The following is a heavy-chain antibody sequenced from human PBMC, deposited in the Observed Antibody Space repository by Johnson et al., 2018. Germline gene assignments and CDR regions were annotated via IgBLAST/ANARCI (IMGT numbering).Heavy chain of an antibody. Sequence: QVQLVESGGGVVQPGRSLRLSCAASGFSFSSYTMNWVRQAPGKGLEWVAVISYDGSNKYYADSVKGRFTLSRDNSKNTVYLQMNSLRAEDTAVYYCARDKEWNDEGAFDVWGQGTMVTVFS. CDR2: ISYDGSNK. D-gene: IGHD1-1*01. J-gene: IGHJ3*01. CDR1: GFSFSSYT. CDR3: ARDKEWNDEGAFDV. V-gene: IGHV3-30*03.